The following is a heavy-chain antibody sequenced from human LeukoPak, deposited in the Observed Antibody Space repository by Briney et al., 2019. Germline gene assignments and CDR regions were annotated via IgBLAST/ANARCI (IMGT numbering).Heavy chain of an antibody. Sequence: SETLSLTCTVSGGSISSYYWSWIRQPPGKGLEWIGYIYYSGNTNYNPSPKSRVTISVDTSKNQFSLKLSSVTAADTAVYYCARLSGSYYAHFDYWGQGTLVTVSS. CDR2: IYYSGNT. D-gene: IGHD1-26*01. CDR3: ARLSGSYYAHFDY. CDR1: GGSISSYY. J-gene: IGHJ4*02. V-gene: IGHV4-59*08.